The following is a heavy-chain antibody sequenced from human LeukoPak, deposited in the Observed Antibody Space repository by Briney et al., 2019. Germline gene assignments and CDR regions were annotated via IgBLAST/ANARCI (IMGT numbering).Heavy chain of an antibody. CDR3: ARDLTGTTFDY. J-gene: IGHJ4*02. CDR2: ISSSSSYI. V-gene: IGHV3-21*01. D-gene: IGHD1-1*01. CDR1: GFTFSSYS. Sequence: GSLRLSYAASGFTFSSYSMNWVRQAPGKGLEWVSSISSSSSYIYYADSVKGRFTISRDNAKNSLYLQMNSLRAEDTAVYYCARDLTGTTFDYWGQGTLVTVSS.